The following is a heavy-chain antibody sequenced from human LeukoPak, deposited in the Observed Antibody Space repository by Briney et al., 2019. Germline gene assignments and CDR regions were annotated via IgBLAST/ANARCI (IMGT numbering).Heavy chain of an antibody. CDR3: ARAYTLPAAGGFNP. J-gene: IGHJ5*02. CDR2: ISTDGSST. D-gene: IGHD2-2*01. Sequence: GSLRLSCAASGFTFSSAWMHWVHQAPGKGLVWVGRISTDGSSTSYAHSVKGRFTISRDNAKNTLYLQMNSLRAEDTAVYYCARAYTLPAAGGFNPWGQGTLVTVSS. V-gene: IGHV3-74*01. CDR1: GFTFSSAW.